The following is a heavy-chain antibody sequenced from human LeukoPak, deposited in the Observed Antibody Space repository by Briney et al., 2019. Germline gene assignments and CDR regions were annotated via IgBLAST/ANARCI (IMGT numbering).Heavy chain of an antibody. Sequence: GGSLRFSCAASGFTFSSYAMSWVRQAPGKGLEWVSSISGSGGSIYYADSVKGRFTISRDNSKSTLYLQMNSLRAEDTAIYYCAKEAVAAAGPFDYWGQGTLVTVSS. J-gene: IGHJ4*02. CDR2: ISGSGGSI. CDR3: AKEAVAAAGPFDY. D-gene: IGHD6-13*01. V-gene: IGHV3-23*01. CDR1: GFTFSSYA.